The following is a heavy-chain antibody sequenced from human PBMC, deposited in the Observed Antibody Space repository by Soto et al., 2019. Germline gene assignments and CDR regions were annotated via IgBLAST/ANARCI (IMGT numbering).Heavy chain of an antibody. CDR3: ARDKDRQQLGGNYYYILDV. CDR2: IMPIFRTP. Sequence: QVQLEQSGAEVKKPGPSVKVSCKASGGTFSNSAISWVRQAPGQGLEWMGGIMPIFRTPDYAQKFQGRATITADESTSTAYMELGGPKSDDTAVYYCARDKDRQQLGGNYYYILDVWGQGTTVTVSS. V-gene: IGHV1-69*12. J-gene: IGHJ6*02. D-gene: IGHD3-3*02. CDR1: GGTFSNSA.